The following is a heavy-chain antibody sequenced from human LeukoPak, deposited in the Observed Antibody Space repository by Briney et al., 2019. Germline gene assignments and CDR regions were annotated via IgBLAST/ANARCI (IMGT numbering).Heavy chain of an antibody. CDR3: ARDEGYGDGAFDI. V-gene: IGHV4-38-2*02. J-gene: IGHJ3*02. Sequence: ETLSLTCAVSGYSISSGYYWGWIRQPPGKGLEWIGSIYHGGSTYYNPSLKSRVTISVDTSKNQFSLKLSSVTAADTAVYYCARDEGYGDGAFDIWGQGTMVTVSS. CDR1: GYSISSGYY. D-gene: IGHD4-17*01. CDR2: IYHGGST.